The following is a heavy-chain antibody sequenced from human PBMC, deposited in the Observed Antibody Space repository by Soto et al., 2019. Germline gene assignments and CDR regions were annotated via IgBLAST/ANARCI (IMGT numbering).Heavy chain of an antibody. CDR2: MNPGSGDT. V-gene: IGHV1-8*01. CDR1: GYTXTNND. D-gene: IGHD5-18*01. Sequence: SXKISFKASGYTXTNNDVGWVRQATGQGLEWMGWMNPGSGDTGYAQKFQGRVTMTRDISIATAYMELNSLTSEDTAIYYCARMESFGSLNWFDPWGQGTLGTVS. J-gene: IGHJ5*02. CDR3: ARMESFGSLNWFDP.